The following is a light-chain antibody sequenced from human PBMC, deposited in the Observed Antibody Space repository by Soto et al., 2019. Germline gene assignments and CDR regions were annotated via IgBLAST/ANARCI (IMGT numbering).Light chain of an antibody. CDR1: QGIRHY. J-gene: IGKJ4*01. CDR2: EAS. Sequence: DIQMTQSPSSLSASVGDRVTITCRASQGIRHYLAWYQQKPGKVPKLLIYEASNLQSGVPSRFRGGGSGTEFTLTISSLQPEDVATYYCQQYDSWPLTFGGGTKVEIK. V-gene: IGKV1-27*01. CDR3: QQYDSWPLT.